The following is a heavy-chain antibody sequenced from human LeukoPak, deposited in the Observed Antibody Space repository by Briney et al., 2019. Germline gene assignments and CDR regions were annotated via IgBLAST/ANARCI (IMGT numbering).Heavy chain of an antibody. J-gene: IGHJ4*02. D-gene: IGHD3-10*01. CDR1: GGTFSSYA. V-gene: IGHV1-69*13. CDR3: AARTLGGARERFDY. Sequence: SVKVSCKASGGTFSSYAISWVRQAPGQGLEWMGGIIPIFGTANYAQKFQGRVTITADESTSTAYMELSSLRSEDTAVYYCAARTLGGARERFDYWGQGTLVTVSS. CDR2: IIPIFGTA.